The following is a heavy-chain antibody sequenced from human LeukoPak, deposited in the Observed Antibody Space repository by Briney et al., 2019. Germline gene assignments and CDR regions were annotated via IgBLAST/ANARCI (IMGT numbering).Heavy chain of an antibody. V-gene: IGHV3-21*01. CDR3: ARATAQRYYYYGMDV. J-gene: IGHJ6*02. D-gene: IGHD5-18*01. Sequence: PGGSLRLSCAASGFTFSSYSMNWVRQAPGKGLEWVSSISSSSSYIYYADSVKGRFTISRDNAKNSPYLQMNSLRAEDTAVYYCARATAQRYYYYGMDVWGQGTTVTVSS. CDR1: GFTFSSYS. CDR2: ISSSSSYI.